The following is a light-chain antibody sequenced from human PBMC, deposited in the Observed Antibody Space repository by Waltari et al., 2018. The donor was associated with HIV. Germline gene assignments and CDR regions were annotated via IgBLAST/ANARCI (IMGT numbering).Light chain of an antibody. CDR2: DVS. CDR1: SSDVGGYNY. V-gene: IGLV2-14*03. CDR3: SSYTSSSTYV. J-gene: IGLJ1*01. Sequence: QSALTQPASVSGSPGQSIAISCTGTSSDVGGYNYVSWYQQHPGKVPKLMIFDVSNRPSAVSHRFSGSKSGNTASLTISGLQAEDEADYYCSSYTSSSTYVFGTGTKVTVL.